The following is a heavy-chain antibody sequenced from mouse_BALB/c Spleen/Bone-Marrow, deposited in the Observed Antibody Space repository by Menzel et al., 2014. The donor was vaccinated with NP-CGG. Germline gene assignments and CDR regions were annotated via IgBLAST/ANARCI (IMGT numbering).Heavy chain of an antibody. D-gene: IGHD1-1*01. V-gene: IGHV1-84*02. J-gene: IGHJ2*01. CDR3: ARENYGSSYYFDY. CDR2: IYPGSGNT. Sequence: VQVVESGPELVKPGASVKISCKASGYTLTDYYINWVKQKPGQGLEWIGWIYPGSGNTKYNEKFKGEATLTVDTSSSTAYMQLSSLTSEDTAVYFCARENYGSSYYFDYWGQGTTLTVSS. CDR1: GYTLTDYY.